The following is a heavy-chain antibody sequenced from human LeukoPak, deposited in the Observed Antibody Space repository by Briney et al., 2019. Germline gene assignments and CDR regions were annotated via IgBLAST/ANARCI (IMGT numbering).Heavy chain of an antibody. J-gene: IGHJ6*03. CDR2: ISGSGGST. CDR1: GFTFSSYS. CDR3: AKVKISSSWYIYYYYMDV. V-gene: IGHV3-23*01. Sequence: GGSLRLSCAASGFTFSSYSMNWVRQAPGKGLEWVSAISGSGGSTYYADSVKGRFTISRDNSKNTLYLQMNSLRAEDTTVYYCAKVKISSSWYIYYYYMDVWGKGTTVTVSS. D-gene: IGHD6-13*01.